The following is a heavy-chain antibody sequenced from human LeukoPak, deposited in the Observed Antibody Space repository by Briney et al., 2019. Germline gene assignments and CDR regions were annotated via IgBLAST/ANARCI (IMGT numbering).Heavy chain of an antibody. CDR1: GFTFSDYY. J-gene: IGHJ6*02. CDR2: ISSSSSYT. CDR3: ASLKWDYGSGSLMDV. V-gene: IGHV3-11*03. Sequence: GGSLRLSCAASGFTFSDYYVSWIRQAPGKGLEWVSYISSSSSYTNYADSVKGRFTISRDSAKNSLYLQMNSLRAEDTAVYYCASLKWDYGSGSLMDVWGQGTTVTVSS. D-gene: IGHD3-10*01.